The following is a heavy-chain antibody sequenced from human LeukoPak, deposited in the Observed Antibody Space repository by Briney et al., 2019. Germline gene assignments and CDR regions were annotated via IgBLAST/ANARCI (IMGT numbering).Heavy chain of an antibody. D-gene: IGHD2-15*01. CDR3: ARPRILYYYYGMDV. CDR2: INPNSGGT. V-gene: IGHV1-2*02. J-gene: IGHJ6*02. CDR1: GYTFTGYY. Sequence: GASVKVSCKASGYTFTGYYMHWVRQASGQGLEWMGWINPNSGGTNYAQKFQGRVTMTRDTSISTAYMELSRLRSDDTAVYYCARPRILYYYYGMDVWGQGTTVTVSS.